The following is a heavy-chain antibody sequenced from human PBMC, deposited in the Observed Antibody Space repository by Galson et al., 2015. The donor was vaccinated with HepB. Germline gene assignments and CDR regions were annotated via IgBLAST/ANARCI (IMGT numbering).Heavy chain of an antibody. CDR1: GGTFSSYA. D-gene: IGHD4-23*01. Sequence: SVKVSCKASGGTFSSYAISWVRQAPGQGLEWMGGIIPILGIANYAQKFQGRVTITADKSTSTAYMELSSLRSEDTAVYYCARGDDYGGLYYYYMDVWGKGTTVTVSS. CDR2: IIPILGIA. J-gene: IGHJ6*03. V-gene: IGHV1-69*10. CDR3: ARGDDYGGLYYYYMDV.